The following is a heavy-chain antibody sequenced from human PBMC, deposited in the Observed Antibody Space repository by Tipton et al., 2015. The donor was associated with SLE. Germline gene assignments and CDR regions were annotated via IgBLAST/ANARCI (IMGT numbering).Heavy chain of an antibody. CDR2: ISWNSGSI. D-gene: IGHD3/OR15-3a*01. Sequence: SLRLSCAASGFPFDDYALHWVRQAPGKGLEWVSGISWNSGSIGYADSVKGRFTISRDNAKNSLYLQMNSLRAEDTAVYYCARSDWGYWGQGTLVTVSS. V-gene: IGHV3-9*01. CDR3: ARSDWGY. J-gene: IGHJ4*02. CDR1: GFPFDDYA.